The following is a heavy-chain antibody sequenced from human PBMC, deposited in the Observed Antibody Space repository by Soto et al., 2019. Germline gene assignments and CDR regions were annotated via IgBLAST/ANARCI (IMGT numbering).Heavy chain of an antibody. CDR1: GCTFSSYA. V-gene: IGHV1-69*13. D-gene: IGHD1-26*01. Sequence: ASVKVSCKASGCTFSSYAISWVRQAPGQGLEWMGGIIPIFGTANYAQKFQGRVTITADESTSTAYMELRSLRSDDTAVYYCAREYSQSVPTSYYHYGMEVWGQGTTCSVSS. CDR3: AREYSQSVPTSYYHYGMEV. J-gene: IGHJ6*02. CDR2: IIPIFGTA.